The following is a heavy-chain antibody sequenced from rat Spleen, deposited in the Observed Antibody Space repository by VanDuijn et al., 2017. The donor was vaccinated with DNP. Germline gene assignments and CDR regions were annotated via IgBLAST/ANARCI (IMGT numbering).Heavy chain of an antibody. V-gene: IGHV3-3*01. Sequence: EVQLQESGPGLVKPSQSLSLTCSVTVYSITSGYRWNWIRKFPGNKLEWMGYINSAGSTKYNPSLKSRISIIRDTSKNQFFLQLSSVTTEDTATYYCARWNIGTSTLDYWGQGVMVTVSS. CDR3: ARWNIGTSTLDY. CDR1: VYSITSGYR. CDR2: INSAGST. J-gene: IGHJ2*01. D-gene: IGHD1-5*01.